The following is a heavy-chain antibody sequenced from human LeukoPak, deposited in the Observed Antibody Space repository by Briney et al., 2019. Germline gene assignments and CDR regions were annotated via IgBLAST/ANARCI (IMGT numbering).Heavy chain of an antibody. Sequence: GGSLRLSCAASGFIFSSYSMNWVRQAPGKGLEWVSSISDNSRYIYYADSVKGRFTISRDNAKNSLYLQMNSLRDEDTAVYYCARDLILADSSGSSAHDYWGQGTLVTVSS. D-gene: IGHD2-15*01. CDR1: GFIFSSYS. CDR3: ARDLILADSSGSSAHDY. V-gene: IGHV3-21*01. J-gene: IGHJ4*02. CDR2: ISDNSRYI.